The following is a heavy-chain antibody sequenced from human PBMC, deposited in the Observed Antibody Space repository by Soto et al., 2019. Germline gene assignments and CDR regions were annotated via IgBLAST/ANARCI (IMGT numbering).Heavy chain of an antibody. D-gene: IGHD6-6*01. CDR2: ISSSSSSI. V-gene: IGHV3-48*01. J-gene: IGHJ5*02. CDR1: GFTFSSYS. Sequence: GGSLRLSCAASGFTFSSYSMNWVRQAPGKGLEWVSYISSSSSSIYYADSVKGRFTISRDNSKNTLYLQMNSLRAEDTAVYYCAKEKLSSFPNWFDPWGQGP. CDR3: AKEKLSSFPNWFDP.